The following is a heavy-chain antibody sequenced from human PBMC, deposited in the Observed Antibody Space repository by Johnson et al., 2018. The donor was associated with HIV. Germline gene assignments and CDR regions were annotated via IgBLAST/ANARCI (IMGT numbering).Heavy chain of an antibody. CDR2: ISYDGSNK. J-gene: IGHJ3*02. CDR1: GFTFSSFA. D-gene: IGHD6-13*01. Sequence: VQLVESGGGLVQPGRSLRLSCAASGFTFSSFALHWVRQAPGKGLEWVALISYDGSNKYYADSVQGRFTISRDNSKNTLYLQMNSLRAEDTAVYYCARDRAAAGTDALDIWGQGTMVTVSS. V-gene: IGHV3-30*04. CDR3: ARDRAAAGTDALDI.